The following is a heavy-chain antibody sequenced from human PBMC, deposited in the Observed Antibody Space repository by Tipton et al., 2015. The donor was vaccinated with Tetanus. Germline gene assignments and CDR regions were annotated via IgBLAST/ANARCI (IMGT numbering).Heavy chain of an antibody. CDR3: ARGGSYSYGPRGFDL. V-gene: IGHV4-34*01. Sequence: TLSLTCTVSGGSVSGGDYHWSWIRQSPGKGLEWIGEINHSGSTTYSPSFKSRVTISVDTPKNQFSLKLTSLTVADTAVYYCARGGSYSYGPRGFDLWGRGTLVTVSS. J-gene: IGHJ2*01. D-gene: IGHD5-18*01. CDR1: GGSVSGGDYH. CDR2: INHSGST.